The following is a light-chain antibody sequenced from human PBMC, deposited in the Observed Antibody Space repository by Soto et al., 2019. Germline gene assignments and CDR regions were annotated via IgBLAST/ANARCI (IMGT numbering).Light chain of an antibody. CDR3: QQYDNLAWT. V-gene: IGKV1-33*01. CDR1: QSISNY. CDR2: DAS. Sequence: VQMTQSPSSLSASVGDRVTITCRASQSISNYLNWYQQKPGKAPKLLIYDASNLETGVPSRFSGSGSGTDFTFTISSLQPEDTATYYCQQYDNLAWTFGQGTKVDIK. J-gene: IGKJ1*01.